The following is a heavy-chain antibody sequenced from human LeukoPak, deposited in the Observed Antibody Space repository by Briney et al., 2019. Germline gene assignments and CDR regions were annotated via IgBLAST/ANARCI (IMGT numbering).Heavy chain of an antibody. CDR3: AGGLATRAGGSDY. V-gene: IGHV3-64*01. Sequence: GGSLRLSCAASGFTFSSYAMHWVRQAPGKGLEYVSATRTNGGNTYYANSVKGRFTISRDNSKNTVYLQMGSLRPEDMAVYYCAGGLATRAGGSDYWGQGTLVTVSS. D-gene: IGHD3-10*01. CDR1: GFTFSSYA. CDR2: TRTNGGNT. J-gene: IGHJ4*02.